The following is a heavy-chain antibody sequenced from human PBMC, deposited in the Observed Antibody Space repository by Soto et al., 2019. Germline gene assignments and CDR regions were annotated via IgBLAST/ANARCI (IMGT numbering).Heavy chain of an antibody. CDR1: GFTFSSYD. CDR2: IGTAGDT. D-gene: IGHD6-13*01. V-gene: IGHV3-13*01. J-gene: IGHJ3*02. CDR3: ARATSTAGDDAFDI. Sequence: GGSLRLSCAASGFTFSSYDMHWVRQATGKGLEWVSAIGTAGDTYYPGSVKGRFTISRENAKNSLYLQMNSLRAGDTAVYYCARATSTAGDDAFDIWGQGTMVTVSS.